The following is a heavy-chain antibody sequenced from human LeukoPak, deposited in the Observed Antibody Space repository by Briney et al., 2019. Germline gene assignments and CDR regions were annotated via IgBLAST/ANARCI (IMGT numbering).Heavy chain of an antibody. J-gene: IGHJ4*02. CDR3: ARGQILINY. CDR2: INHSGST. CDR1: GGSFSGYY. Sequence: SETQSLTCAVYGGSFSGYYWSWIRQPPGKGLEWIGEINHSGSTNYNPSLKSRVTISVDTSKNQFSLKLNSVTAADTAVYYCARGQILINYWGQGTLVTVSS. V-gene: IGHV4-34*01. D-gene: IGHD2-8*01.